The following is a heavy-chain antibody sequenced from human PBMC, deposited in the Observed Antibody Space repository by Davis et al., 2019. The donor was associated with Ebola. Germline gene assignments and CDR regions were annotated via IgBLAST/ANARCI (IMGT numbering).Heavy chain of an antibody. CDR2: IYSGGST. Sequence: GESLKISCAASGFTVSSNYMSWVRQAPGKGLEWVSVIYSGGSTYYADSVKGRFTISRDNSKNTLYLQMNSLRVEDTAVYYCVKDRSSVAAVGYNWFDSWGQGTLVTVSS. V-gene: IGHV3-66*01. D-gene: IGHD6-25*01. CDR1: GFTVSSNY. CDR3: VKDRSSVAAVGYNWFDS. J-gene: IGHJ5*01.